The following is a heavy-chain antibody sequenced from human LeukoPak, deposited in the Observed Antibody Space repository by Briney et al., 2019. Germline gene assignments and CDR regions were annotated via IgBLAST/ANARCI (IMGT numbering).Heavy chain of an antibody. D-gene: IGHD1-26*01. CDR3: ARGPSPTSWFDP. J-gene: IGHJ5*02. CDR2: IYHSGST. Sequence: PSETLSLTCAVSGGSISSGGYSWSWIRQPPGKGLEWIGYIYHSGSTYYNPSLKSRVTISVDRSKNQFSLKLSSVTAADTAVYYCARGPSPTSWFDPWGQGTLVTVSS. V-gene: IGHV4-30-2*01. CDR1: GGSISSGGYS.